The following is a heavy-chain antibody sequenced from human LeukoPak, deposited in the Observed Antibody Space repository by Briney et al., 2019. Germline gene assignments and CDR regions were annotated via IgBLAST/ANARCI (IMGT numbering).Heavy chain of an antibody. CDR3: ASGGYYYDSSPGY. J-gene: IGHJ4*02. V-gene: IGHV3-7*01. D-gene: IGHD3-22*01. CDR1: GFTFSSYW. Sequence: GSLRLSCAASGFTFSSYWMSWVRQAPGKGLEWVANIKQDGSEKYYVDSVKGRFTVSRDNAKNSLYLQMNSLRAEDTAVYYCASGGYYYDSSPGYWGQGTLVTVSS. CDR2: IKQDGSEK.